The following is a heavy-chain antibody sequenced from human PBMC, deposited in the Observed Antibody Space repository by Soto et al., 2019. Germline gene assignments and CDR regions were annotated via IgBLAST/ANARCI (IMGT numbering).Heavy chain of an antibody. V-gene: IGHV4-31*03. D-gene: IGHD3-10*01. Sequence: SETLSLTCTVSGGSISSGGYYWSWIRQHPGKGLEWIGYIYYSGSTYYNPSLKSRVTISVDTSNNQFSLKLSSVTAADTAVYYCARGNGSGSYYGYYFDYWGQGTLVTVSS. CDR3: ARGNGSGSYYGYYFDY. CDR2: IYYSGST. CDR1: GGSISSGGYY. J-gene: IGHJ4*02.